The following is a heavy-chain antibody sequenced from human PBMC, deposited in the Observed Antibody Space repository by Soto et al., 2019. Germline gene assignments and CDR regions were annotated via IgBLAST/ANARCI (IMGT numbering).Heavy chain of an antibody. CDR3: AKPGRDANGVTYYKYYMDV. J-gene: IGHJ6*03. D-gene: IGHD4-4*01. CDR2: IDGSGGDT. Sequence: PGGSLRLSCVASGFTFSSGAMRWVRQAPGKGLEWVSAIDGSGGDTYYADSVRGRFTISRDNSKNTLYLQMDSLRAEGTAIYYCAKPGRDANGVTYYKYYMDVWGKGTTVTVSS. V-gene: IGHV3-23*01. CDR1: GFTFSSGA.